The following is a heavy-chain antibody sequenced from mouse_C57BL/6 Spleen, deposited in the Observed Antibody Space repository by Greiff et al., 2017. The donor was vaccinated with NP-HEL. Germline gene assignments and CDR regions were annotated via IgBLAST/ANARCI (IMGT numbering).Heavy chain of an antibody. Sequence: VQLVESGAELVKPGASVKISCKASGYAFSSYWMNWVKQRPGKGLEWIGQIYPGDGDTNYNGKFKGKATLTADKSSSTAYMQLSSLTSEDSAVYVWARPQTAQASFAYWGQGTLVTVSA. CDR2: IYPGDGDT. V-gene: IGHV1-80*01. CDR3: ARPQTAQASFAY. J-gene: IGHJ3*01. CDR1: GYAFSSYW. D-gene: IGHD3-2*02.